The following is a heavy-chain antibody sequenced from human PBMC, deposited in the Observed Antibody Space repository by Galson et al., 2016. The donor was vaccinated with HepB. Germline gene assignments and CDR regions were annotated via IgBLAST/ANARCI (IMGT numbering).Heavy chain of an antibody. CDR3: ARVHTAAAGFGGLDV. CDR1: GFTFDDYA. D-gene: IGHD6-13*01. V-gene: IGHV3-20*01. J-gene: IGHJ3*01. Sequence: SLRLSCAASGFTFDDYAMTWVRQAPGKGLEWVSGINWNGGRTGYADSVKGRFTISRDSAKNSLYLQMNSLRAEDTALYHCARVHTAAAGFGGLDVWGQGTVVTVSS. CDR2: INWNGGRT.